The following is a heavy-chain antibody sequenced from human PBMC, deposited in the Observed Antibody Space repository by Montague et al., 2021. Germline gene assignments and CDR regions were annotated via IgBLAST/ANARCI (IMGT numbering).Heavy chain of an antibody. J-gene: IGHJ4*02. CDR1: GFTFSNYF. CDR3: VEAARDDYPDF. D-gene: IGHD3-16*01. CDR2: INGDGNNI. V-gene: IGHV3-74*01. Sequence: SLRLSCAASGFTFSNYFMNWVRQAPGKGLEWVSRINGDGNNIYSADSVKGRCTTSRDNAKDSLYLQMNSLRAEDTAFYYYVEAARDDYPDFWGQGILVTVSS.